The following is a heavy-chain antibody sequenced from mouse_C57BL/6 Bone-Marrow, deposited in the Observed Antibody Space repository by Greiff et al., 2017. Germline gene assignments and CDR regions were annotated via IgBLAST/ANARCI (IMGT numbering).Heavy chain of an antibody. V-gene: IGHV1-81*01. J-gene: IGHJ3*01. CDR2: IYPRSGNT. Sequence: QVHVKQSGAELARPGASVKLSCKASGYTFTSYGISWVKQRTGQGLEWIGEIYPRSGNTYYNEKFKGKATLTADKSSSTAYMELRSLTSEDSAVYFCARSGAYWGQGTLVTVSA. CDR3: ARSGAY. CDR1: GYTFTSYG. D-gene: IGHD3-1*01.